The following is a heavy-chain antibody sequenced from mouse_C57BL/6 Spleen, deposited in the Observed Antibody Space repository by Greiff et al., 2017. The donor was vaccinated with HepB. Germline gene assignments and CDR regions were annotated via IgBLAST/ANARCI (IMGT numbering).Heavy chain of an antibody. D-gene: IGHD3-2*01. J-gene: IGHJ4*01. CDR2: INPSTGGT. Sequence: VQLKESGPELVKPGASVKISCKASGYSFTGYYMNWVKQSPEKSLEWIGEINPSTGGTTYNQKFKAKATLTVDKSSSTAYMQLKSLTSEDSAVYYCARGSLDSSRAMDYWGQGTSVTVSS. V-gene: IGHV1-42*01. CDR1: GYSFTGYY. CDR3: ARGSLDSSRAMDY.